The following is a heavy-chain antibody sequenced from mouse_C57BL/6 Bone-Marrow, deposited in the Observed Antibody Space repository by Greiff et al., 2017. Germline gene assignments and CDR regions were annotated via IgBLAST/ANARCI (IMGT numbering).Heavy chain of an antibody. CDR1: GFNIQDSY. CDR2: LDPEDGEP. V-gene: IGHV14-2*01. D-gene: IGHD1-1*01. CDR3: ARGAYYGSSYKRKSYYFDY. J-gene: IGHJ2*01. Sequence: VQLQQSGAELVKPGASVKLSCTASGFNIQDSYMHWVKQRTEQGLEWIGRLDPEDGEPKYAPKFQGKATITADTSSNTASLQLSSLTSEDTAVYYCARGAYYGSSYKRKSYYFDYWGQGTTLTVSS.